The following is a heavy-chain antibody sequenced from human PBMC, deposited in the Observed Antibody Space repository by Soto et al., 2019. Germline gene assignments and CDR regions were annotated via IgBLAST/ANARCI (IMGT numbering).Heavy chain of an antibody. J-gene: IGHJ6*02. Sequence: GGSLRLSCAASGFPLSTYGMTWVRQAPGKGLEWVSAITGTGGNTYYVDSVKGRFTSSRDNSKNMLYLQVNSLRVEDTAVYYCARIRGYWYGLDVWGQGTTVTVSS. CDR1: GFPLSTYG. V-gene: IGHV3-23*01. CDR3: ARIRGYWYGLDV. CDR2: ITGTGGNT.